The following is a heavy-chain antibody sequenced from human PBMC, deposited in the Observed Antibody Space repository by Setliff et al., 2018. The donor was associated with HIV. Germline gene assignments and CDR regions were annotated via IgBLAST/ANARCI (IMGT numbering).Heavy chain of an antibody. CDR2: IDTDGSRT. D-gene: IGHD2-21*02. J-gene: IGHJ3*02. CDR3: ARDHYSCGGDCYPLDAFDI. Sequence: GGSLRLSCAAAGFDFSNYWIHWVRQVAGKGLVWVSHIDTDGSRTAFADSVKGRFVISREKSKSTLYLQMNSLRAEDTAVYYCARDHYSCGGDCYPLDAFDIWGQGTMVTVSS. V-gene: IGHV3-74*01. CDR1: GFDFSNYW.